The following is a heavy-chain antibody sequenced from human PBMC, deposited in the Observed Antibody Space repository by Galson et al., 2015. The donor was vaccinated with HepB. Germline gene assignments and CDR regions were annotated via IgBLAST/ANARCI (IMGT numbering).Heavy chain of an antibody. V-gene: IGHV3-73*01. CDR1: GFTFSGSA. J-gene: IGHJ5*02. Sequence: SLRLSCAASGFTFSGSAMHWVRQASGKGLEWVGRIRSKANSYATAYAASVKGRFTISRDDSKNTAYLQMNSLKTDDTAVYYCTSGEDYYGSGSYYNPNFDPWGQGTLVTVSS. CDR3: TSGEDYYGSGSYYNPNFDP. CDR2: IRSKANSYAT. D-gene: IGHD3-10*01.